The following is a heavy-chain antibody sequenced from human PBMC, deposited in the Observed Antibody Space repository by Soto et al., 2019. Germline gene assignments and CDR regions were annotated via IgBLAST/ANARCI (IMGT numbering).Heavy chain of an antibody. CDR1: GYPFTSYG. CDR3: ARDCSSTSCLFFDY. D-gene: IGHD2-2*01. V-gene: IGHV1-18*01. Sequence: QVQLVQSGAEVKKPGASVKVSCKASGYPFTSYGISWVRQAPGQGLEWMGWISAYNGNTNYAQKRQGRATMTTDTSTSTAYMELRSLRSDDTAVYYCARDCSSTSCLFFDYWGQGTLVTVSS. CDR2: ISAYNGNT. J-gene: IGHJ4*02.